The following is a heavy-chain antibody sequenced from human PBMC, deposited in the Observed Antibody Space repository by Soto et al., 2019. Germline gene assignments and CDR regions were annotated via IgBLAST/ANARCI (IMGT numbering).Heavy chain of an antibody. CDR2: IWYDGSNK. D-gene: IGHD5-18*01. CDR1: GFTFSSYG. CDR3: AREDTAMVTLDP. J-gene: IGHJ5*02. V-gene: IGHV3-33*01. Sequence: GGSLRLSCAASGFTFSSYGMHWVRQAPGKGLEWVAVIWYDGSNKYYADSVKGRFTISRDNSKNTLYLQMNSLRAEDTAVYYCAREDTAMVTLDPWGQGTLVTVSS.